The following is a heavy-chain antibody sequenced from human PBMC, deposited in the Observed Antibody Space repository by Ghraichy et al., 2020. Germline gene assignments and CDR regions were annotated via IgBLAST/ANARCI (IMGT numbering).Heavy chain of an antibody. V-gene: IGHV3-74*01. CDR2: INSDGSST. CDR3: ARDLAYYDILTGYYYYYGMDF. CDR1: GFTFSSYW. D-gene: IGHD3-9*01. Sequence: GESLNISCAASGFTFSSYWMHWVRQAPGKGLVWVSRINSDGSSTSYADSVKGRFTISRDNAKNTLYLQMNSLRAEDTAVYYCARDLAYYDILTGYYYYYGMDFWGQGTTVTVSS. J-gene: IGHJ6*02.